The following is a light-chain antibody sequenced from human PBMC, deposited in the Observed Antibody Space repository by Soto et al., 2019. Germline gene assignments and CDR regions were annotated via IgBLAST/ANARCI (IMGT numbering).Light chain of an antibody. V-gene: IGLV1-40*01. CDR3: QSYDNSLSGSRV. CDR1: RSNIGAGYD. Sequence: QAVVTQPPSVSGAPGQRVTISCTGSRSNIGAGYDVHWYQQLPGTAPKLLIFGNSNRPSGVPDRFSGSKSGTSASLAITGLQAEDEADYYCQSYDNSLSGSRVFGGGIKLTVL. CDR2: GNS. J-gene: IGLJ3*02.